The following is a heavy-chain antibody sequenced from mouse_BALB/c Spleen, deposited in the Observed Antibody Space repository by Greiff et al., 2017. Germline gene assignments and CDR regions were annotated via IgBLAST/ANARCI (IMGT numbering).Heavy chain of an antibody. Sequence: EVKLMESGGGLVQPGGSRKLSCAASGFTFSSFGMPWVRQAPEKGLEWVAYISSGSSTIYYADTVKGRFTISRDNPKNTLFLQMTSLRSEDTAMYYCAREGGHGWFAYWGQGTLVTVSA. J-gene: IGHJ3*01. V-gene: IGHV5-17*02. CDR1: GFTFSSFG. CDR2: ISSGSSTI. CDR3: AREGGHGWFAY.